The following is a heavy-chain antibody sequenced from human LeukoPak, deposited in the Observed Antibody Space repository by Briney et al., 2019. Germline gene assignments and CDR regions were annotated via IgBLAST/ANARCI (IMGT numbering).Heavy chain of an antibody. CDR2: IYSGGST. D-gene: IGHD3-10*01. Sequence: GGSLRLSCAASGFTVSSNYMSWVHQAPGKGLECVSVIYSGGSTYYADSVKGRFTISRDNSKNTLYLQMNSLRAEDTAVFYCASLKRGGMDVWGQGTTVTVSS. V-gene: IGHV3-66*01. CDR1: GFTVSSNY. J-gene: IGHJ6*02. CDR3: ASLKRGGMDV.